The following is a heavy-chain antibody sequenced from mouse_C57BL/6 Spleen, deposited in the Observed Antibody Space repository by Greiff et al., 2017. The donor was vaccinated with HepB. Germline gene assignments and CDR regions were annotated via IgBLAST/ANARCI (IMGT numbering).Heavy chain of an antibody. J-gene: IGHJ4*01. CDR2: INPNNGGT. D-gene: IGHD2-2*01. CDR1: GYTFTDYN. V-gene: IGHV1-22*01. Sequence: VQLQQSGPELVKPGASVKMSCKASGYTFTDYNMHWVKQSHGKSLEWIGYINPNNGGTSYNQKFKGKATLTVNKSSSTAYMELRSLTSEDSAVYYCARSAIYYGYVYYAMDYWGQGTSVTVSS. CDR3: ARSAIYYGYVYYAMDY.